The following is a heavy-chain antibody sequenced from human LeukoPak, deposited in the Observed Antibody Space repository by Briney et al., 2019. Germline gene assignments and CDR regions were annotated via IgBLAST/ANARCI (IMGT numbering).Heavy chain of an antibody. CDR2: IKQDGSEK. D-gene: IGHD3-3*01. CDR1: GFTLSTSW. J-gene: IGHJ4*02. CDR3: ARAQSGFWSGYCFDY. Sequence: GGSLRLSCAASGFTLSTSWMTWVRQAPGKGLEWVVNIKQDGSEKYYVDSVKGRFTVSRDNAKNSLYLQMNSLRAEDTAVYYCARAQSGFWSGYCFDYWGQGTLVTVSS. V-gene: IGHV3-7*01.